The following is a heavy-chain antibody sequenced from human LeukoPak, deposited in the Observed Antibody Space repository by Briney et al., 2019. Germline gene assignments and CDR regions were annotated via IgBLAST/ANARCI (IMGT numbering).Heavy chain of an antibody. CDR2: ISAYNGNT. D-gene: IGHD3-10*01. CDR1: GYTFTDTY. Sequence: ASVKVSCKASGYTFTDTYIHWVRQAPGQGLEWMGWISAYNGNTNYAQKLQGRVTMTTDTSTSTAYMELRSLRSDDTAVYYCARPTDPGSELVGAFDIWGQGTMVTVSS. J-gene: IGHJ3*02. V-gene: IGHV1-18*04. CDR3: ARPTDPGSELVGAFDI.